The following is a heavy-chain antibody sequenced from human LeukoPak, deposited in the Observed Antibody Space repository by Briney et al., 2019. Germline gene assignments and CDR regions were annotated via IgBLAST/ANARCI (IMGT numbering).Heavy chain of an antibody. CDR1: GFTFSHYW. D-gene: IGHD2-15*01. CDR3: ARGGVAVSRDY. CDR2: IKEDGSEK. Sequence: GSLRLSCAASGFTFSHYWMSWVRQAPGKGLEWVANIKEDGSEKYYVDSLKGRFTISRDNAKNSVYLQMNSLRDEDTAVYYCARGGVAVSRDYWGQGTLVTVSS. J-gene: IGHJ4*02. V-gene: IGHV3-7*01.